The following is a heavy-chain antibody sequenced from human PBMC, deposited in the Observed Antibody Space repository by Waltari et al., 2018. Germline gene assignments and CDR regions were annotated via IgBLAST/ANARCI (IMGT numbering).Heavy chain of an antibody. V-gene: IGHV3-7*01. Sequence: QLVESGGGLVQPGRSLKLSCSASGFVFNNYWMCWVRQAPGKGLEWVANINQYGSEEHYVDSAKDRFTISRDNAKNAVYLQMNSLSAGDTSVYYCARGDSWAFDIWGQGTMVTVAS. J-gene: IGHJ3*02. CDR1: GFVFNNYW. CDR3: ARGDSWAFDI. CDR2: INQYGSEE. D-gene: IGHD4-4*01.